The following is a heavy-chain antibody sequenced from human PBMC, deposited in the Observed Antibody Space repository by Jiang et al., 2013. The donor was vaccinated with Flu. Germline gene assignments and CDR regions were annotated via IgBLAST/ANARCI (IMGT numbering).Heavy chain of an antibody. D-gene: IGHD6-19*01. CDR1: GFTFSSYE. V-gene: IGHV3-48*03. CDR2: ISSSGSTI. CDR3: AREDGFGSGWYFWYFDL. Sequence: QLLESGGGLVQPGGSLRLSCAASGFTFSSYEMNWVRQAPGKGLEWVSYISSSGSTIYYADSVKGRFTISRDNAKNSLYLQMNSLRAEDTAVYYCAREDGFGSGWYFWYFDLWGRGTLVTVSS. J-gene: IGHJ2*01.